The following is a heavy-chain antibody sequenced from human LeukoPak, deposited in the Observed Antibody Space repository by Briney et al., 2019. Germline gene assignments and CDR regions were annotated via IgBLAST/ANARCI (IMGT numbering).Heavy chain of an antibody. CDR2: INHSGST. Sequence: SETLSLTCAVYGGSFSGYYWSWIRQPPGKGLEWIGEINHSGSTYYNPSLKSRVTISVDTSKNQFSLKLSSVTAADTAVYYCARVANNCSGGTCYWYFDYWGQGTLVTVSS. D-gene: IGHD2-15*01. CDR3: ARVANNCSGGTCYWYFDY. V-gene: IGHV4-34*01. J-gene: IGHJ4*02. CDR1: GGSFSGYY.